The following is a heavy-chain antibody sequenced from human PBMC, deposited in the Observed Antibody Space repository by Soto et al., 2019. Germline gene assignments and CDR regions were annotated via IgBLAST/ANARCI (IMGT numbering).Heavy chain of an antibody. D-gene: IGHD6-25*01. CDR2: ISYDGSNK. Sequence: QVQLVESGGGVVQSGRSLRLSCAASGFTFSSYGMHWVRQAPGKGLEWVAVISYDGSNKYHADSVKGRFTISRDNSKNTLFLKMNSLRAEDTAVYYCAKEGSSDWPPYGYHYGMDVGGQGTTVTVSS. CDR3: AKEGSSDWPPYGYHYGMDV. J-gene: IGHJ6*02. V-gene: IGHV3-30*18. CDR1: GFTFSSYG.